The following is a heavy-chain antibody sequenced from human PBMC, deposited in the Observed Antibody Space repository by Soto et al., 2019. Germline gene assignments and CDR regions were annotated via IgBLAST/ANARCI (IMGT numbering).Heavy chain of an antibody. Sequence: VASVKVSCKASGVTFSRQDMRWVRQAPGQGLEWMGGITPIFGTPQYAEKFQDRVTITADESTSTAYMELSSLTSGDTAVYYCATNEGRDGYSFDYWGQGTLVTVSS. J-gene: IGHJ4*02. D-gene: IGHD5-12*01. CDR3: ATNEGRDGYSFDY. CDR1: GVTFSRQD. CDR2: ITPIFGTP. V-gene: IGHV1-69*13.